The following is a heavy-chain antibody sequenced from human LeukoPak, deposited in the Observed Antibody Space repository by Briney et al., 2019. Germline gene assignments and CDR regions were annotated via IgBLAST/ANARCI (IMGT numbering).Heavy chain of an antibody. V-gene: IGHV3-74*01. CDR1: GFTFMSNW. CDR3: ARDMTGPVDY. J-gene: IGHJ4*02. CDR2: INPDGSYT. Sequence: GGSLRLSCAASGFTFMSNWMHWVRQAPGKGLVWVSRINPDGSYTSYADSVKGRFTISRDNAKNTLYLQMNSLRAEDTAAYYCARDMTGPVDYWGQGTLVTVSS. D-gene: IGHD3-9*01.